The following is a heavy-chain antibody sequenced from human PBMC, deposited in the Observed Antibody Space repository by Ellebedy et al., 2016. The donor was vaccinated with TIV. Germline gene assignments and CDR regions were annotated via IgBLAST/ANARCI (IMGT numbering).Heavy chain of an antibody. CDR3: ARGRDCSSTSCYLVSGWYCDI. CDR2: INHSGST. CDR1: GGSFSGYY. Sequence: GSLRLXCAVSGGSFSGYYWSWIRQPPGKGLEWIGEINHSGSTNYNPSLKSRVTISVDTSKNQFSLKLSSVTAADTAVYYCARGRDCSSTSCYLVSGWYCDIWGRGTLVTVSS. J-gene: IGHJ2*01. V-gene: IGHV4-34*01. D-gene: IGHD2-2*01.